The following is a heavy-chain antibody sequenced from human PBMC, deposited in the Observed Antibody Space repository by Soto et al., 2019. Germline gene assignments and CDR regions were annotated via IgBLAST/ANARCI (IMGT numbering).Heavy chain of an antibody. Sequence: PGGSLRLSCEGSGFTFSTYNMDWVRQAPGKGLEWVSYITNTGGTIYYADSVRGRFTISRDNAKNTLFLQMNSLRDDDTAVYYCARDGNRGFDMDVWGQGTKVTVS. J-gene: IGHJ6*02. CDR1: GFTFSTYN. CDR2: ITNTGGTI. CDR3: ARDGNRGFDMDV. V-gene: IGHV3-48*02.